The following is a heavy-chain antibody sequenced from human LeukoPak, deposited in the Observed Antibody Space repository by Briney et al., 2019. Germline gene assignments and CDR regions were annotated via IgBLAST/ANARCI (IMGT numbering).Heavy chain of an antibody. D-gene: IGHD3-3*01. V-gene: IGHV4-4*07. CDR2: IYTSGST. CDR3: ARHRYDFWSGYYNY. CDR1: GGSISSYY. Sequence: PSETLSLTCTVSGGSISSYYWSWIRQPAGKGLEWIGRIYTSGSTNYNPSLKSRVTMSVDTSKNQFSLKLSSVTAADTAVYYCARHRYDFWSGYYNYWGQGTLVTVSS. J-gene: IGHJ4*02.